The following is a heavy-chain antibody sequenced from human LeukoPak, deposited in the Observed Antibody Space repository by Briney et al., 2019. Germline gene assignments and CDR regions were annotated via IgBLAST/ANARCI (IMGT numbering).Heavy chain of an antibody. V-gene: IGHV4-39*01. CDR1: GGAISSSSYY. D-gene: IGHD4/OR15-4a*01. Sequence: SETLSLTCTVSGGAISSSSYYWGWIRQPPGKGLEWIGSIYYSGSTYYNPSLKSRVTISVDTSKNQFSLKLGSVTAADTAVYYCGRHQTIYYGMDVWGQGTTVSVAS. CDR2: IYYSGST. J-gene: IGHJ6*02. CDR3: GRHQTIYYGMDV.